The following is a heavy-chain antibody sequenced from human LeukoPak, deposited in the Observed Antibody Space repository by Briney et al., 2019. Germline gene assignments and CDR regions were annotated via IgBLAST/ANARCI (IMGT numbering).Heavy chain of an antibody. V-gene: IGHV4-59*01. CDR3: ARGLDYGDEPYYFDY. Sequence: SETLSLTCTVSGGSISSYYWSWIRQPPGKGLEWIGYIYYSGSTNYNPSLKSRATISVDTSKNQFSLKLSSVTAADTAVYYCARGLDYGDEPYYFDYWGQGTLVTVSS. J-gene: IGHJ4*02. CDR1: GGSISSYY. D-gene: IGHD4-17*01. CDR2: IYYSGST.